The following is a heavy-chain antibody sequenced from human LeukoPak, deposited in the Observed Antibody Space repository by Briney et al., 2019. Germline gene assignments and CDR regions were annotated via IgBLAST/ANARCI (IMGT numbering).Heavy chain of an antibody. V-gene: IGHV1-69*10. D-gene: IGHD6-13*01. CDR3: ARQRPGIAAAGRDFDY. J-gene: IGHJ4*02. CDR2: IIPILGIA. Sequence: SVNVSCKASGGTFSSYAISWVRQAPGQGLEWMGGIIPILGIANYAQKFQGRVTITADKSTSTAYMELSSLRSEDTAVYYCARQRPGIAAAGRDFDYWGQGTLVTVSS. CDR1: GGTFSSYA.